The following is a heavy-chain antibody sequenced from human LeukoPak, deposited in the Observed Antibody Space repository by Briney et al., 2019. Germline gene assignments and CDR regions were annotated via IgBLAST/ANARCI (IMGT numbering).Heavy chain of an antibody. CDR2: IYHSGST. CDR1: GYSISSGYY. J-gene: IGHJ5*02. CDR3: ARISKVYCSSTSNLCYYWFDP. V-gene: IGHV4-38-2*01. D-gene: IGHD2-2*01. Sequence: PSETLSLTCAVSGYSISSGYYWGWIRQPPGKGLEWIGSIYHSGSTYYNPSLKSRVTISVDTSKNQFSLKLSSVTAADTAVYYCARISKVYCSSTSNLCYYWFDPWGQGALVTVSS.